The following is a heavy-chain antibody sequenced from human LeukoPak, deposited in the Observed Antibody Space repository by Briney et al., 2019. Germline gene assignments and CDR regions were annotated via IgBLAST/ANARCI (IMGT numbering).Heavy chain of an antibody. V-gene: IGHV4-39*07. CDR3: ARDRWGEQNCSGGSCYSIWFDP. J-gene: IGHJ5*02. CDR1: GGSISSTTYY. CDR2: VHYSGGS. D-gene: IGHD2-15*01. Sequence: PSETLSLTCTVSGGSISSTTYYWGWIRQSPGKGLEWIGSVHYSGGSYYNPSLKSRVTISLNTSKNQFSLKLSSVTAADTAVYYCARDRWGEQNCSGGSCYSIWFDPWGQGTLVTVSS.